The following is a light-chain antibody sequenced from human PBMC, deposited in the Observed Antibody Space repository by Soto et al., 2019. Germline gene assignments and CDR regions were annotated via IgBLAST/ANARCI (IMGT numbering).Light chain of an antibody. CDR3: QQLNSYPRYT. J-gene: IGKJ2*01. CDR1: QGISSY. CDR2: DAS. V-gene: IGKV1-9*01. Sequence: DLQLTQSPSFLSASVGDRVTITCRASQGISSYLAWYQQKPGKAPKLLIYDASTLQSGVPSRFIDSVSGTEFTLTLSSLQPEDFSTYYGQQLNSYPRYTFGQGTKLQIK.